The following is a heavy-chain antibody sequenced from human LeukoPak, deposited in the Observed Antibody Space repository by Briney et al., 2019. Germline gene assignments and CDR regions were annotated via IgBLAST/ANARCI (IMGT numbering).Heavy chain of an antibody. V-gene: IGHV3-21*01. CDR1: GFTFSSYS. Sequence: GGSLRLSCAASGFTFSSYSMNRVRQAPGKGLEWVSSISSSSSYIYYADSVKGRFTISRDNAKNSLSLQMNNLRAEDTAVYYCARPLMYYYGSETYFWYDPWGQGTLVTVSS. J-gene: IGHJ5*02. CDR3: ARPLMYYYGSETYFWYDP. CDR2: ISSSSSYI. D-gene: IGHD3-10*01.